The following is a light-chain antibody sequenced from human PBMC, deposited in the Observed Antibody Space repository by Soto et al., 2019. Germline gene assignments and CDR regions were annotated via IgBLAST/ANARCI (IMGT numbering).Light chain of an antibody. CDR2: GVS. J-gene: IGLJ3*02. CDR3: SSYTSSSTWV. CDR1: GRDVGAYNY. V-gene: IGLV2-14*01. Sequence: QSALTQPASVSGSPGQSIAIPCTGSGRDVGAYNYVSWYQQHPGKAPKLIIYGVSHRPSGVSTRFSASRSAYTALLTISGLQAEDEADYYCSSYTSSSTWVFGGGTKLTVL.